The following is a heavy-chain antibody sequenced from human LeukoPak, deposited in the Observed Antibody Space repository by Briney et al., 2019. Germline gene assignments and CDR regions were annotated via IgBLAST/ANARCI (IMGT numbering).Heavy chain of an antibody. CDR2: INHSGST. V-gene: IGHV4-34*01. CDR3: ARRQHAWGYFDY. Sequence: PSETLSLTCAVYGGSFSGYYWSWIRQPPGKGLEWIGEINHSGSTNYNPSLKSRVTISVDTSKNQFSLKLSSVTAADTAVYYCARRQHAWGYFDYWGQGTLVTVSS. D-gene: IGHD3-16*01. CDR1: GGSFSGYY. J-gene: IGHJ4*02.